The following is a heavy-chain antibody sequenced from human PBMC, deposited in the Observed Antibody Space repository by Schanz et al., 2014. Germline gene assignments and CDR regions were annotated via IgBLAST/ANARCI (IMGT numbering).Heavy chain of an antibody. CDR3: GRGFSRSYIDF. D-gene: IGHD3-10*01. Sequence: QVQLVQSGDEVKKPGASVKVSCKTSGYTFSDYGITWVRQAPGQGLEWVGWISPYTGNTHYFDKMEGRVTMTTDTSTSTAYMELRSLRSDDTAVYYCGRGFSRSYIDFWGQGTLITVSS. CDR1: GYTFSDYG. V-gene: IGHV1-18*01. J-gene: IGHJ4*02. CDR2: ISPYTGNT.